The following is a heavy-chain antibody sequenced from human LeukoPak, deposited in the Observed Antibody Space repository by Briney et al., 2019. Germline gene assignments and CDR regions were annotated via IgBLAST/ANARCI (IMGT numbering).Heavy chain of an antibody. CDR1: GFSFSNHW. CDR2: IKQDASVE. Sequence: GGSLRLSCTASGFSFSNHWMSWVRQAPGKGLEWVAAIKQDASVEHYADSVKGRFTTSRDNAKSSLYLQMNTLRGEDTAVYYCEGLVGDMTNWDYWGQGTLVTVSS. J-gene: IGHJ4*02. CDR3: EGLVGDMTNWDY. V-gene: IGHV3-7*03. D-gene: IGHD1-26*01.